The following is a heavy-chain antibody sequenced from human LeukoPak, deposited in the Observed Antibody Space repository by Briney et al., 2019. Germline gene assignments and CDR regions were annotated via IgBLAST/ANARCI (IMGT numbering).Heavy chain of an antibody. D-gene: IGHD3-16*02. CDR1: GFNFDSYT. Sequence: GGSLRLSCAASGFNFDSYTMTWVRQAPGKGLEWVSSISSGSSHIYYADSMKGRFTISRDNAKNSLYLQMNSLRAEDTAVYYCARFFTVAVVPQRVDCWGQGTLVTVSS. J-gene: IGHJ4*02. V-gene: IGHV3-21*01. CDR3: ARFFTVAVVPQRVDC. CDR2: ISSGSSHI.